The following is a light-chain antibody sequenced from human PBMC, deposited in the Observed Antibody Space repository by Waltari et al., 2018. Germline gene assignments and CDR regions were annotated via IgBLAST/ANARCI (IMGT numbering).Light chain of an antibody. V-gene: IGKV3-20*01. CDR3: QKYDFLPAT. CDR1: QGVGKY. CDR2: HAS. J-gene: IGKJ1*01. Sequence: EIVLTQSPGTLSLSPGERATLSCRASQGVGKYLARYQQRHGKAPRLLLYHASIRATGIPDRFSGSGFGTDFSLTISRLEPEDFAVYYCQKYDFLPATFGQGTTVEIK.